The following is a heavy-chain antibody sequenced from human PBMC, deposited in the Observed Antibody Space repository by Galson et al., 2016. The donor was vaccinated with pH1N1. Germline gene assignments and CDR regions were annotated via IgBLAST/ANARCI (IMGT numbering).Heavy chain of an antibody. CDR3: AKESLPRATLGDFDS. Sequence: SLRLSCAASGFTFSDYAIHWVRQAPGKGLEWVALISSDGSNKDYADSVKGRFIVSRDYSKTALQMNSLKAEDTAVYYCAKESLPRATLGDFDSWGQGSLGIVSS. CDR1: GFTFSDYA. D-gene: IGHD3-16*01. J-gene: IGHJ4*02. CDR2: ISSDGSNK. V-gene: IGHV3-30*18.